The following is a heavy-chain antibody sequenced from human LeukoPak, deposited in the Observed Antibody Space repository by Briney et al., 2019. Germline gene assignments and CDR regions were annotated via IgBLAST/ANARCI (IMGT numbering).Heavy chain of an antibody. Sequence: GASVKVSCKASGYTFTGYYMHWVRQAPGQGLEWMGWINPNSGGTNYAQKFQGRVTMTRDTSISTAYMELSRLRSDDTAVYYCARDYTRSIAARGYWGQGTLVTVSS. CDR3: ARDYTRSIAARGY. CDR2: INPNSGGT. V-gene: IGHV1-2*02. J-gene: IGHJ4*02. D-gene: IGHD6-6*01. CDR1: GYTFTGYY.